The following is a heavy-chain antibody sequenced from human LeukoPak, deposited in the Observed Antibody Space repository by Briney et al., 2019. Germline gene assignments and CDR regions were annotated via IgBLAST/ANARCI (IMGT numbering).Heavy chain of an antibody. CDR2: INHSGST. Sequence: SETLSLTCAVYGGSFSGYYWSWIRQPPGKGLEWIGEINHSGSTNYNPSLKSRVTISVDTSKNQFSLKLSSVTAADTAVYYCARGGILWFGELSSRWDYWGQGTLVTVSS. D-gene: IGHD3-10*01. CDR1: GGSFSGYY. J-gene: IGHJ4*02. V-gene: IGHV4-34*01. CDR3: ARGGILWFGELSSRWDY.